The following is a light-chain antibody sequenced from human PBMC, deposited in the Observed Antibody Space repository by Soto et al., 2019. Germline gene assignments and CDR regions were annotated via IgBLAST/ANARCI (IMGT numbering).Light chain of an antibody. CDR3: SSYTTTGTIYV. Sequence: QSALTQPPSVSGSPGQSITISCTGTNRDVGGYDYVSWYQQHPGKSPKLILYEVSNRPAGVSNRFSGSKSGNTASLIISGRQAEDEADYYCSSYTTTGTIYVLGTGTKLTVL. CDR2: EVS. J-gene: IGLJ1*01. CDR1: NRDVGGYDY. V-gene: IGLV2-14*01.